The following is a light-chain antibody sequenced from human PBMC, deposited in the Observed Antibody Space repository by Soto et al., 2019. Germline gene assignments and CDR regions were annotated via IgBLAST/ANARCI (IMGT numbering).Light chain of an antibody. J-gene: IGKJ1*01. V-gene: IGKV1-39*01. Sequence: DIQMTHSPSSLSASVGDRVTITCRASQYIGDFLNWYQQTPGKPPKLLIFGASNLHIGVPSRFSGSGSGTEFTLTISNLLREDFATYYCQQSYFILGTFGRGTKVDIK. CDR2: GAS. CDR3: QQSYFILGT. CDR1: QYIGDF.